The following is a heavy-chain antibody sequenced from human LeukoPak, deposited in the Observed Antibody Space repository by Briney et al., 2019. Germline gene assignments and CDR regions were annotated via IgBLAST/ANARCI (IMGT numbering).Heavy chain of an antibody. V-gene: IGHV4-39*07. CDR3: AREIDGDLHYMDV. CDR1: GGSISSSSKY. D-gene: IGHD4-17*01. Sequence: SETLSLTCTVSGGSISSSSKYWGWIRQPPGKGLEWIGSIYYSGTTYYNPSLKSRVTMSVDTSKNQFSLKLSSVTAADTAVYYCAREIDGDLHYMDVWGKGTTVTVSS. CDR2: IYYSGTT. J-gene: IGHJ6*03.